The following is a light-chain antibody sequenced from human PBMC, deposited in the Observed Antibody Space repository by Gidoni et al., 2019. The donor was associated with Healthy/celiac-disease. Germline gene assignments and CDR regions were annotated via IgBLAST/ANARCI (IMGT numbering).Light chain of an antibody. V-gene: IGKV1-39*01. Sequence: DIQMTQSPSSLSASVGDRVTITCRASQSISSYLNWYQQKPGKAPKLLIYAASSLQSGVPSRFSGGGSGTDFTLAISSLQPEDFATYYCQRGYRPLGFXGXTKVEIK. CDR3: QRGYRPLG. J-gene: IGKJ4*01. CDR1: QSISSY. CDR2: AAS.